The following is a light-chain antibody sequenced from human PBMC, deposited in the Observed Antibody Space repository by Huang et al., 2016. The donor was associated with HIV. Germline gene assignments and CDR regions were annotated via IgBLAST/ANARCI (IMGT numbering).Light chain of an antibody. CDR2: EVS. V-gene: IGKV2D-29*02. Sequence: DIMMTQTPLSLSVTPGQPASISCKSSQSLLHSDGKNYLYWYLQKPGQSPQLLIYEVSNRLSVVPDRFNGRGSGTDFTLKISRVETEDVGTYYCMQSIESVTFGQGTKVEMK. CDR3: MQSIESVT. J-gene: IGKJ1*01. CDR1: QSLLHSDGKNY.